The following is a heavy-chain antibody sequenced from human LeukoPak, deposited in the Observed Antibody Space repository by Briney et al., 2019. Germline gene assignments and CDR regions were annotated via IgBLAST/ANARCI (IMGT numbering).Heavy chain of an antibody. CDR3: ARDYDSSGYYWS. CDR1: DGSISTYY. D-gene: IGHD3-22*01. Sequence: PSGTLSLTCSVSDGSISTYYWSWIRQPPGKGLEWIGYIYYTGSTNYNPSLKSRVTISIDTSKNQFSLNLSSVTAADTAVYYCARDYDSSGYYWSWGQGILVTVSS. J-gene: IGHJ4*02. CDR2: IYYTGST. V-gene: IGHV4-59*01.